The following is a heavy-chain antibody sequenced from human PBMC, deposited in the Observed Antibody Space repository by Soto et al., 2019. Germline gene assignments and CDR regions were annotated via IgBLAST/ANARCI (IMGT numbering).Heavy chain of an antibody. CDR3: ARGGAYYYYCGMVG. CDR2: TYYSGST. Sequence: SSETLSLTCTFSGDSVSNGNSYWSWTRQPPGKGLEWIGYTYYSGSTNYNPSLKSRVTISVDTSKNQFSLRLSSVTAAVTAVYYFARGGAYYYYCGMVGRGPGATVTASS. J-gene: IGHJ6*01. V-gene: IGHV4-61*01. CDR1: GDSVSNGNSY.